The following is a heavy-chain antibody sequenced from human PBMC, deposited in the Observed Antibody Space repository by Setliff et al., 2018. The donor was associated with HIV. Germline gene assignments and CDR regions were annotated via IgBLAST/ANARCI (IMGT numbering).Heavy chain of an antibody. V-gene: IGHV1-18*01. CDR1: GYTFTSYG. Sequence: ASVKVSCKASGYTFTSYGISWVRQAPGQGLEWMGWISSYNGITKCSQKLQGRVTMTTDTSTSTAYMELRSLRSDDTAVYYCARIKARDDAFDIWGQGTMVTVS. CDR2: ISSYNGIT. J-gene: IGHJ3*02. CDR3: ARIKARDDAFDI.